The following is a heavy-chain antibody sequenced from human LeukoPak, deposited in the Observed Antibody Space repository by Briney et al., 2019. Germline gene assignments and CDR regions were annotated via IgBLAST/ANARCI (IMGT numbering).Heavy chain of an antibody. D-gene: IGHD2-8*02. CDR3: ARAYWGRDAFDI. CDR1: GYTFTSYY. V-gene: IGHV1-2*02. CDR2: INPNSGGT. Sequence: GASVKVSCKASGYTFTSYYVHWVRQAPGQGLEWMGWINPNSGGTNYAQNFQGRVTMTRDTSISTAYMELSRLTSDDTAVYYCARAYWGRDAFDIWGQGTMVTVSS. J-gene: IGHJ3*02.